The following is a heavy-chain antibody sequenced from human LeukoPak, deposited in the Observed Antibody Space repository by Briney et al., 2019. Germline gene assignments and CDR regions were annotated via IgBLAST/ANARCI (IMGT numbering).Heavy chain of an antibody. CDR3: ARVIEYSSHKQYYYYYMDV. D-gene: IGHD6-6*01. V-gene: IGHV1-18*01. CDR1: GYTFTSCG. CDR2: ISAYNGNT. J-gene: IGHJ6*03. Sequence: ASVKVSCKASGYTFTSCGISWVRQAPGQGLEWMGWISAYNGNTNYAQKLQGRVTMTTDTSTSTAYMELRSLRSDDTAVYYCARVIEYSSHKQYYYYYMDVWGKGITVTVSS.